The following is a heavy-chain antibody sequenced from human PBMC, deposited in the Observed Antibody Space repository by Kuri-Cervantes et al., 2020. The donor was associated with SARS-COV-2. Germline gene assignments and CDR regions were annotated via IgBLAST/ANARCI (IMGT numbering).Heavy chain of an antibody. V-gene: IGHV1-18*04. CDR3: ARDGRTYYDILTGYSISYYFDH. Sequence: ASVKVSCKASVYTFTSYGISWVRQAPGQGLKWMGWISAYNGNTNYAQNLQGRVNMTTDTSTSTAYMELRSLRSDDTAVYYCARDGRTYYDILTGYSISYYFDHWGQGALVTVSS. CDR1: VYTFTSYG. CDR2: ISAYNGNT. D-gene: IGHD3-9*01. J-gene: IGHJ4*02.